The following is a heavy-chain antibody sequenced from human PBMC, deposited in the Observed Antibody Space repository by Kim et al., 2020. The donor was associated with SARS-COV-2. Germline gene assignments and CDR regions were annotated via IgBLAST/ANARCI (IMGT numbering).Heavy chain of an antibody. CDR2: YN. J-gene: IGHJ4*02. CDR3: ARGRAGALDY. Sequence: YNDYAKSMKTRITINPDTSKNQFSLHLNSVTPEDTAVYFCARGRAGALDYWGQGTLVTVSS. D-gene: IGHD6-13*01. V-gene: IGHV6-1*01.